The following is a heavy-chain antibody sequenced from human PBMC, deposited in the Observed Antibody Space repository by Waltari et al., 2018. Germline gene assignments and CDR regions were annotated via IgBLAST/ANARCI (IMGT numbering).Heavy chain of an antibody. CDR1: GGSISSSIPS. V-gene: IGHV4-39*07. J-gene: IGHJ4*02. D-gene: IGHD6-13*01. Sequence: QLPLQESGPGLVKPSETLSLTCTVSGGSISSSIPSWGWIRQPPGKGLEWIGRIYYSGSTYFTPSLKSRVTMSVDTSKNQFSLKLSSVTAADTAVYYCARSSGGSSWANYFDYWGQGTLVTVSS. CDR2: IYYSGST. CDR3: ARSSGGSSWANYFDY.